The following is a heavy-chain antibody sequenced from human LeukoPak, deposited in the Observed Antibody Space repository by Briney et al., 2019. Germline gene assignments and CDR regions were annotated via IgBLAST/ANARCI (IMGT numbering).Heavy chain of an antibody. J-gene: IGHJ4*02. CDR3: AKDSWRLGVAGADY. D-gene: IGHD3-16*01. CDR2: IDGSGGST. V-gene: IGHV3-23*01. Sequence: PGGSLRLSCAASGFTFSSYWMSWVRQAPGKGLEWVSGIDGSGGSTFYADSVKGRFTISRDNSKNTLYLQMNSLRADDTAVYYCAKDSWRLGVAGADYWGQGTLVTVSS. CDR1: GFTFSSYW.